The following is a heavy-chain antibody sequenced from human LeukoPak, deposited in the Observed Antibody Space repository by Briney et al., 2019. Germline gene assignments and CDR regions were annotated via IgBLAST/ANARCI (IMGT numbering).Heavy chain of an antibody. J-gene: IGHJ5*02. CDR3: ARRRREQNWFDP. V-gene: IGHV3-23*01. D-gene: IGHD1/OR15-1a*01. CDR1: GLTFSSYA. Sequence: GGSLRLSCAASGLTFSSYAISRVRQAPGKGLEWVSAISGSGDTTYYADFVKGRFTISRDNSKNTLYLQMNSLRAEDTAVYYCARRRREQNWFDPWGQGTLVTVSS. CDR2: ISGSGDTT.